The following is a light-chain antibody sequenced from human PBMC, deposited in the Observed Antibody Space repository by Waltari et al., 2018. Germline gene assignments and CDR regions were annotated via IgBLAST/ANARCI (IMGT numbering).Light chain of an antibody. CDR3: SSYISSNTLEL. CDR2: DVS. Sequence: QSALTQPASVSGSPGQSITISCTGTSSDVGGYNYVSWYQQHPGKAPKLMIYDVSNRPSGVSNRFSGSTSGNTASLTISGLQAEDEADYYCSSYISSNTLELFGGGTSLTVL. V-gene: IGLV2-14*03. CDR1: SSDVGGYNY. J-gene: IGLJ2*01.